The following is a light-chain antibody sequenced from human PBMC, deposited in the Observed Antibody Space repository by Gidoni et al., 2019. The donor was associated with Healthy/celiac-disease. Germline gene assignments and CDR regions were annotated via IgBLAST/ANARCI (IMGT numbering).Light chain of an antibody. CDR1: QSISSY. CDR3: QQSYSTPFT. J-gene: IGKJ3*01. V-gene: IGKV1-39*01. CDR2: AAS. Sequence: DIQMTPSPCSLSASVGDRVTITCRASQSISSYLNWYQQKPGKAPKLLIYAASSLQSGVPSRFSGSGSGTDFTLTISSLQPEDFATYYCQQSYSTPFTFGPGTKVDIK.